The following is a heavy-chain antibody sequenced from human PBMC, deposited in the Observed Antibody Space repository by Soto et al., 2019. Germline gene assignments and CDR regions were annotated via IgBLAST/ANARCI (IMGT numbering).Heavy chain of an antibody. Sequence: GGSLRLSCAASGFTFSSYWMHWVRQAPGKGLVWVSRINSDGSSTSYADSVKGRFTISRDNAKNTLYLQMNSLRAEDTAVYYCAKGRDYSNPNWFDPWGQGTLVTVSS. CDR2: INSDGSST. V-gene: IGHV3-74*01. CDR1: GFTFSSYW. CDR3: AKGRDYSNPNWFDP. J-gene: IGHJ5*02. D-gene: IGHD4-4*01.